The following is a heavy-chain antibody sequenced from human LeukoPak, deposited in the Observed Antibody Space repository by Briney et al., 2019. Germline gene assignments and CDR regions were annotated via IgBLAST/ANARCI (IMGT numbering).Heavy chain of an antibody. CDR1: GGSISSGGYS. CDR3: GRSAGFVHFDH. CDR2: IYYSGST. Sequence: SETLSLTCAVSGGSISSGGYSWSWIRQPPGKGLEWIGYIYYSGSTYYNPSLKSRVTISVDTSKNQFSLKLSSVTAADTAVYYCGRSAGFVHFDHWGQGTLVTVTS. J-gene: IGHJ4*02. D-gene: IGHD3-16*01. V-gene: IGHV4-30-4*07.